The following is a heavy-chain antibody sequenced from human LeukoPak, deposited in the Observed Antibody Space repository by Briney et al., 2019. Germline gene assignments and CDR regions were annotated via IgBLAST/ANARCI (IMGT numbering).Heavy chain of an antibody. CDR1: GGSISSGGYY. V-gene: IGHV4-31*03. J-gene: IGHJ5*02. CDR2: VYYSGST. Sequence: PSETLSLTCTVSGGSISSGGYYWSWIRQHPGKGLEWIGYVYYSGSTYYNPSLKSRVTISVDTSKNQFSLKLSSVTAADTAVYYCARVRESGYGPRWFDPWGQGTLVTVSS. CDR3: ARVRESGYGPRWFDP. D-gene: IGHD5-12*01.